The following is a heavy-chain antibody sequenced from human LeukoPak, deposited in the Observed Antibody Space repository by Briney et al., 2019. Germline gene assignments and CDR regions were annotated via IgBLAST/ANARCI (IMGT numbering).Heavy chain of an antibody. D-gene: IGHD3-22*01. Sequence: ASVKVSCKASGYTFTSYAMNWVRQAPGQGLEWMGWINTNTGNPTYAQGFTGRFVFSLDTSVSTAYLQISSLKAEDTAVYYCARADYYDSSGYYFRYYYYGMDVWGQGTTVTVSS. CDR2: INTNTGNP. V-gene: IGHV7-4-1*02. CDR3: ARADYYDSSGYYFRYYYYGMDV. CDR1: GYTFTSYA. J-gene: IGHJ6*02.